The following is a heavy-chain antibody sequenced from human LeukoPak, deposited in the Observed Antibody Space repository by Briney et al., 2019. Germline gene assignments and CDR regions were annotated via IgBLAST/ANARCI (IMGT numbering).Heavy chain of an antibody. CDR1: GFTFSSYW. Sequence: GGSLRLSCAASGFTFSSYWMSWVRQAPGKGLEWVANIKQDGSEKYYVDSVKGRFTISRDNAKNSLYLQMNSLRAEDTAVYYCARHAGYCSGGSCYDDAFGIWGQGTMVTVSS. D-gene: IGHD2-15*01. CDR3: ARHAGYCSGGSCYDDAFGI. V-gene: IGHV3-7*03. J-gene: IGHJ3*02. CDR2: IKQDGSEK.